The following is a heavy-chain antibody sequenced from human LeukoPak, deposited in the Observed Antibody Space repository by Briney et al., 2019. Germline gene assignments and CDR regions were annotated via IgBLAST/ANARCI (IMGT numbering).Heavy chain of an antibody. CDR3: ARHIGLTTRYFDY. J-gene: IGHJ4*02. CDR2: LYPDDSDT. V-gene: IGHV5-51*01. D-gene: IGHD4/OR15-4a*01. CDR1: GYRFNIYW. Sequence: GESLKISCKGSGYRFNIYWIGWVRQMPGKGLEWMGMLYPDDSDTRYSPSFQGHVTISADKSSSTAYLQWTNLKASDTAIYYCARHIGLTTRYFDYWGQGTLVTVSS.